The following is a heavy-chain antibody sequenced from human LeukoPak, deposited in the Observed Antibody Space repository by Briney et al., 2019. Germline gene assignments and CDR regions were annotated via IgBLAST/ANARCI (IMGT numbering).Heavy chain of an antibody. D-gene: IGHD6-25*01. CDR1: GGSFSGYY. V-gene: IGHV4-34*01. Sequence: SETLSLTCAVYGGSFSGYYWTWIRQSPGKGLEWIGEINHSGSTTYNPSLKSRVTVSVDTSKNQFSLKLTSVTAADTAVYYCARARGAEAIDSWGQGTLVTVSS. CDR2: INHSGST. CDR3: ARARGAEAIDS. J-gene: IGHJ4*02.